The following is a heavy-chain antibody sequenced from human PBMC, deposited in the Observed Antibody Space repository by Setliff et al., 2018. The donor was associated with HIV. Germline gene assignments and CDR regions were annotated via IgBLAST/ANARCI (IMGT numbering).Heavy chain of an antibody. CDR3: ARDPRSGYDSDTAMVTVYYYYMDV. D-gene: IGHD5-18*01. V-gene: IGHV1-3*01. J-gene: IGHJ6*03. CDR1: GYTFSRYA. Sequence: ASVKVSCKAPGYTFSRYAMHWVRQAPGQRLEWMGWINAGNGNTKFSPKFQGRGSIARDTSASTAYMELSSLRSEHTAVYYCARDPRSGYDSDTAMVTVYYYYMDVWGKGTTVTVSS. CDR2: INAGNGNT.